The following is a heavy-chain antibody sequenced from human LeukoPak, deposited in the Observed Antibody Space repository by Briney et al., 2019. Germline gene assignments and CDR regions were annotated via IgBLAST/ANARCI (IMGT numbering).Heavy chain of an antibody. CDR3: ARAGGYCGRISCPYYFDY. J-gene: IGHJ4*02. CDR2: MNPNSGNT. Sequence: ASVKVSCKASGYTFTGYYIHWVRQATGQGLEWMGWMNPNSGNTGYAQKFQGRVTMTRNTSISTAYMGLSSLRSEDTAVYYCARAGGYCGRISCPYYFDYWGQGSLVAVSS. V-gene: IGHV1-8*02. CDR1: GYTFTGYY. D-gene: IGHD2-15*01.